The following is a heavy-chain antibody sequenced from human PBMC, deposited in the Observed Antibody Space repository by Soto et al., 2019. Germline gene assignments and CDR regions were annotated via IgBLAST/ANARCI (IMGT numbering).Heavy chain of an antibody. CDR1: GDSFSNFG. J-gene: IGHJ4*02. CDR3: ASEGSGYNF. CDR2: IAPVCGTR. Sequence: GASVQVSCKSSGDSFSNFGINWVRQAPGQGLEWMGGIAPVCGTRNDAQRFRGRLTITAHKSTRAGYMELINQRSDDTAVYFCASEGSGYNFWGPGTQVTVSS. D-gene: IGHD5-12*01. V-gene: IGHV1-69*06.